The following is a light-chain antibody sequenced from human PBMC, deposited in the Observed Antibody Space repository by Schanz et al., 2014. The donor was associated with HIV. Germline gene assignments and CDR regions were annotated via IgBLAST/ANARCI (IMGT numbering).Light chain of an antibody. CDR3: CSFAFTIPSLYV. CDR2: EGS. J-gene: IGLJ1*01. CDR1: SSDVGNYNL. V-gene: IGLV2-23*01. Sequence: QSVLTQPASVSGSPGQSITISCTGTSSDVGNYNLVSWYQQHPGKAPKLLVYEGSRRPSGVSSRFSGSKSGSTASLTISGLQAEDESDYYCCSFAFTIPSLYVFGTGTKLTVL.